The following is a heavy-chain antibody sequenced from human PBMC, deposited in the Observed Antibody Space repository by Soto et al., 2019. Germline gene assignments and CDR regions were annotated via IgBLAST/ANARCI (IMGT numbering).Heavy chain of an antibody. CDR1: GGSINSYY. V-gene: IGHV4-59*01. CDR2: IYYSGST. D-gene: IGHD3-9*01. Sequence: PSETLSLTCTVSGGSINSYYWSWIRQPPGKGFEWIGYIYYSGSTNFNPSLKSRVTISVDTSKNQFSLKLCSVTAADTAVFYFARVSVPIFSPYYYYYMDVWGKGTTVTVSS. CDR3: ARVSVPIFSPYYYYYMDV. J-gene: IGHJ6*03.